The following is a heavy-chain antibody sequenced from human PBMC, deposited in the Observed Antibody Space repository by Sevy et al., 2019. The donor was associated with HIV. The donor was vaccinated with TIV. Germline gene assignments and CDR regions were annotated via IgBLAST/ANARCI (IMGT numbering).Heavy chain of an antibody. CDR3: AKGGSSSSWTKYNWFDP. Sequence: GGSLRLSCAASGLTFSSYAMSWVRQAPGKWLEWVSAISGSGGSTYYADSVKGRSIISRDNSKNTLYLQMNSLRAEDTAVYYCAKGGSSSSWTKYNWFDPWGQGSLVTVSS. D-gene: IGHD6-13*01. CDR2: ISGSGGST. CDR1: GLTFSSYA. J-gene: IGHJ5*02. V-gene: IGHV3-23*01.